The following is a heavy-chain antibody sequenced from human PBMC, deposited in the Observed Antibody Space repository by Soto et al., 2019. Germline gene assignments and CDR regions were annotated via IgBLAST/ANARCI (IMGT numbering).Heavy chain of an antibody. CDR1: GFTFKNFA. CDR2: IGGSGSSA. Sequence: EVRLLESGGGLVQPGGSLRLSCAASGFTFKNFAVSWVRQAPGKGMEWVSAIGGSGSSANYADSVKGRFTVSRDDSKSTLYLQMSGLRVDDTALYYCAKDAVAYNGEWDWFALWGQGTLVTVSS. CDR3: AKDAVAYNGEWDWFAL. J-gene: IGHJ5*02. V-gene: IGHV3-23*01. D-gene: IGHD3-10*01.